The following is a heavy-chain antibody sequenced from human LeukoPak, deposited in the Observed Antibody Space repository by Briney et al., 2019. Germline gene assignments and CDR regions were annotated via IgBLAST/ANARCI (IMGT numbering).Heavy chain of an antibody. CDR1: GFTVSSNY. V-gene: IGHV3-66*01. CDR2: IYSGGST. D-gene: IGHD3-22*01. CDR3: ASMGLYDSSGYYESDFDY. Sequence: GGSLRLSCAASGFTVSSNYMSWVRQAPGKGLEWVSVIYSGGSTYYADSVKGRFTISRDNSKNTLYLQMNSLRAEDTAVYYCASMGLYDSSGYYESDFDYWGQGTLVTVSS. J-gene: IGHJ4*02.